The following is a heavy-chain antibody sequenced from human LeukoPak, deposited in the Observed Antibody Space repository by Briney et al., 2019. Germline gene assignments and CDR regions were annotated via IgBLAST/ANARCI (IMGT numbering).Heavy chain of an antibody. CDR3: VGGKRGYSYGHGYFDY. CDR2: INHSGST. V-gene: IGHV4-34*01. D-gene: IGHD5-18*01. CDR1: GGSFSGYY. J-gene: IGHJ4*02. Sequence: SETLSLTCAVYGGSFSGYYWSWIRQPPGEGLEWIGEINHSGSTNYNPSLKSRVTISVDTSKNQFSLKLSSVTAADTAVYYCVGGKRGYSYGHGYFDYWGQGTLVTVSS.